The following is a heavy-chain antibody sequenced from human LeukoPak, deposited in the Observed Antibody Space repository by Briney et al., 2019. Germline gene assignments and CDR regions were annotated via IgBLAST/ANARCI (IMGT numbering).Heavy chain of an antibody. V-gene: IGHV3-30-3*01. Sequence: GGSLRLSCAASGFTFSSYPIHWVRQAPGKGLDWVAVISDDGYNPYYSDSVKGRFTISRDNSKNTVYLQMNSLRAEDTAVYYCASIFSSGYSYFDYWGQGTLVTVSS. CDR2: ISDDGYNP. J-gene: IGHJ4*02. CDR3: ASIFSSGYSYFDY. CDR1: GFTFSSYP. D-gene: IGHD5-18*01.